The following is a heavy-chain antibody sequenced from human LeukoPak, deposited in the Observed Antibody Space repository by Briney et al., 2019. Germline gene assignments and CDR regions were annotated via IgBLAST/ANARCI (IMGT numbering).Heavy chain of an antibody. J-gene: IGHJ4*02. CDR3: ASSYSSGWVDY. D-gene: IGHD6-19*01. V-gene: IGHV4-59*08. CDR1: GGSISSYY. Sequence: SETLSLTCTVSGGSISSYYWSWIRQPPGKGLEWIGYVYYSGSTNYNPSLKSRVTISVDTSKNQFSLKLSSVTAADTAVYYCASSYSSGWVDYWGQGTLVTVSS. CDR2: VYYSGST.